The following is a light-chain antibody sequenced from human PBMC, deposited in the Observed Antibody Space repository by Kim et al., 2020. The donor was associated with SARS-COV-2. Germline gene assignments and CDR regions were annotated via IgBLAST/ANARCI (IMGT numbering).Light chain of an antibody. CDR1: QSVSSSY. CDR2: GAS. Sequence: EIVLTQSPGTLSLSPGERATLSCRASQSVSSSYLAWYQQKPGQAPRLLIYGASSRATGIPDRFSGSGSGTDFTLTISRLEPEDFAVYYCQRYGSSPLTFVGGTKVEIK. V-gene: IGKV3-20*01. CDR3: QRYGSSPLT. J-gene: IGKJ4*01.